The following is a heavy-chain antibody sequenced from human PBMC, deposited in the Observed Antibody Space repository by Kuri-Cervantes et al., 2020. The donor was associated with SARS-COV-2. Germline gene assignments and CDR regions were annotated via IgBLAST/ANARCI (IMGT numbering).Heavy chain of an antibody. Sequence: SATLSLTCTVSGGSISSHYWSWIRQPPGKGLEWIGYIYYSGSTNYNPSLKSRVTISVDTSKNQFSLKLSSVTAADTAVYYCARSEWELPKFDYWGQGTLVTVSS. CDR2: IYYSGST. CDR3: ARSEWELPKFDY. V-gene: IGHV4-59*08. J-gene: IGHJ4*02. D-gene: IGHD1-26*01. CDR1: GGSISSHY.